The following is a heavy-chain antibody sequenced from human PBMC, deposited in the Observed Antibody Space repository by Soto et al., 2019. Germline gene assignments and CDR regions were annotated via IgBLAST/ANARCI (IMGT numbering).Heavy chain of an antibody. V-gene: IGHV1-18*01. CDR2: ISANNGNR. D-gene: IGHD5-12*01. Sequence: QVQLVQSGGEVKKPGASVKVSCKASGYIFTSYGISWVRQAPGQGLEWVGWISANNGNRKYAQKVQGRVTMTTDTSTGTAYMEMRSLRSDDTAVYYCARAMSHGIVAKLLDDCGQGTMVTVSS. CDR1: GYIFTSYG. J-gene: IGHJ4*02. CDR3: ARAMSHGIVAKLLDD.